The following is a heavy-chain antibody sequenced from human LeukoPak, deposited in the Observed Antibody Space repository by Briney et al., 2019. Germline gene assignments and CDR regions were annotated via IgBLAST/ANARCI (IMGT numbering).Heavy chain of an antibody. CDR3: AYDYGGNLRPTYYYYGMDV. CDR2: INPSGGST. CDR1: GYTFTSYY. D-gene: IGHD4-23*01. J-gene: IGHJ6*02. Sequence: ASVKVSCKASGYTFTSYYMHWVRQAPGQGLEWMGIINPSGGSTSYAQKFQGRVTMTRDTSTSTVYMELSSLRSEDTAVYYCAYDYGGNLRPTYYYYGMDVWGQGTTVTVSS. V-gene: IGHV1-46*03.